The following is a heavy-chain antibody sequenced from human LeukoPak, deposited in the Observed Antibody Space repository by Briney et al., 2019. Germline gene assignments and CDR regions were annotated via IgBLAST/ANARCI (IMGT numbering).Heavy chain of an antibody. Sequence: GRSLRLSCAASGFTFSSYGMHWVRQAPGKGLEWVAVISYDGSNKYYADSVKGRFTISRDNSKNTLYLQMNSLRAEDTAVYYCAKSLTPDYWGQGTLVTVSS. J-gene: IGHJ4*02. CDR3: AKSLTPDY. CDR2: ISYDGSNK. V-gene: IGHV3-30*18. D-gene: IGHD3-9*01. CDR1: GFTFSSYG.